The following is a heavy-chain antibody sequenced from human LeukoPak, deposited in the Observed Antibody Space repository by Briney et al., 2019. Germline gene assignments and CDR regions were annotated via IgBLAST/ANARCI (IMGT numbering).Heavy chain of an antibody. CDR2: INPNSGGT. CDR1: GYTFTGYY. Sequence: GASVEVSCKASGYTFTGYYMHWVRQAPGQGLEWMGWINPNSGGTNYAQNFQGRVTMTRDTSISTAYMELSRLRSDDTAVYYCARWGDSSGYYYPALFDCWGQGTLVTVSS. CDR3: ARWGDSSGYYYPALFDC. V-gene: IGHV1-2*02. D-gene: IGHD3-22*01. J-gene: IGHJ4*02.